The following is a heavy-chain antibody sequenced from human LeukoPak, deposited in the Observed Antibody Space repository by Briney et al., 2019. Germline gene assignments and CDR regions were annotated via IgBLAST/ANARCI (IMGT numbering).Heavy chain of an antibody. CDR1: GFTFSSYW. CDR2: ISGSGDNT. D-gene: IGHD3-10*01. CDR3: AKVPGYYVSGSYPGYFDL. Sequence: PGGSLRLSCAASGFTFSSYWMSWVRQAPGKGLEWVSGISGSGDNTYYTDSVKGRFTISRDNSKNTLYLQMSSLRAEDTAVYYCAKVPGYYVSGSYPGYFDLWGRGTLVTVSS. J-gene: IGHJ2*01. V-gene: IGHV3-23*01.